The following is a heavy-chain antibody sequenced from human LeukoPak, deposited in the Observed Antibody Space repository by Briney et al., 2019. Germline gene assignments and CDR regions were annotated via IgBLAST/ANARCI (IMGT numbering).Heavy chain of an antibody. CDR1: GGSISSGSYY. CDR3: ARHYFSTLTTLLRGVKKQKSRFDP. V-gene: IGHV4-61*02. Sequence: PSETLSLTCTVSGGSISSGSYYWSWIRQPAGQGLEYIGRMYTSGSTNYNPSLKSRVTISVDTSKKQFSLKLSSVTAADTAVYYCARHYFSTLTTLLRGVKKQKSRFDPWGQGTLVTVSS. D-gene: IGHD4-17*01. CDR2: MYTSGST. J-gene: IGHJ5*02.